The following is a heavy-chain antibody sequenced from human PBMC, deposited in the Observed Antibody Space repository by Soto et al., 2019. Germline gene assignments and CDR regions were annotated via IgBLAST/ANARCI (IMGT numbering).Heavy chain of an antibody. CDR3: ARDITFPGYSSGLKEYSYYGMDV. J-gene: IGHJ6*02. Sequence: RGRSLRLSCVSCGFTLRSYAMHGAGQATGKGLEWGAVISYDGSKKYNADPGKSRFTLDRDNYKKTRSLQMTGLRGEDTAVYCSARDITFPGYSSGLKEYSYYGMDVWGQGTTVTVSS. D-gene: IGHD6-19*01. CDR1: GFTLRSYA. CDR2: ISYDGSKK. V-gene: IGHV3-30-3*01.